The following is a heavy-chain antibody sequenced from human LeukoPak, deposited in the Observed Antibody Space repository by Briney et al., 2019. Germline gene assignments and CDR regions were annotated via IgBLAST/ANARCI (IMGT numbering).Heavy chain of an antibody. CDR1: GFTFSNYD. J-gene: IGHJ1*01. D-gene: IGHD6-19*01. Sequence: PGGSLRLSCAASGFTFSNYDMNWVRQAPGKGLEWVSYIINSGNTIYYADSVKGRFTTSRDNAKNSLYLQMNSLRAEDTAVYYCVRDTADSAWFAEYFTHWGQGTLVTVSS. CDR3: VRDTADSAWFAEYFTH. V-gene: IGHV3-48*03. CDR2: IINSGNTI.